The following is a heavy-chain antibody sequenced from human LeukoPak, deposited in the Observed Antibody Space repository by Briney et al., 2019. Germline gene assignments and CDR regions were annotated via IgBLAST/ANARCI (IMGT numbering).Heavy chain of an antibody. CDR1: GFTFSSHA. CDR3: ARVGAKGGWYFDL. J-gene: IGHJ2*01. Sequence: GGSLRLSCSASGFTFSSHAMHWVRQAPGKGLEWVSSISSGSSYIYYADSLKGRFTISRDNAKNSLYLQMNSLRAEDTAVYYCARVGAKGGWYFDLWGRGTLVTVSS. D-gene: IGHD3-10*01. V-gene: IGHV3-21*01. CDR2: ISSGSSYI.